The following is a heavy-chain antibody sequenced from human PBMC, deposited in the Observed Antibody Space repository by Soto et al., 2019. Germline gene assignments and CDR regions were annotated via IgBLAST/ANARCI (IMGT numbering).Heavy chain of an antibody. Sequence: EVQLVESGGGLVKPGGSLRLSCAASGFTFSSYSMNWVRQAPGKGLEWVSSISSSSSYIYYADSVKGRFTISRDNAKNSLYLQMNSLRAEDTAVYYCARDLGDSRSPPGGDYWGQGTLVTVSS. V-gene: IGHV3-21*01. D-gene: IGHD6-6*01. CDR3: ARDLGDSRSPPGGDY. J-gene: IGHJ4*02. CDR1: GFTFSSYS. CDR2: ISSSSSYI.